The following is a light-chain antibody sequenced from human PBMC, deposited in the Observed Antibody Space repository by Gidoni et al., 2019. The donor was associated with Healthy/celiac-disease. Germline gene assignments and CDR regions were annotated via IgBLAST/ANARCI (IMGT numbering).Light chain of an antibody. CDR2: LNSDGSH. CDR3: QTWGTGIWV. J-gene: IGLJ3*02. CDR1: HSSYA. V-gene: IGLV4-69*01. Sequence: HSSYAIAWHQQQPEKGPRYLMKLNSDGSHSKGDGIPDRFSGSSSGAERYLTISSLQSEDEADYYCQTWGTGIWVFGGGTKLTVL.